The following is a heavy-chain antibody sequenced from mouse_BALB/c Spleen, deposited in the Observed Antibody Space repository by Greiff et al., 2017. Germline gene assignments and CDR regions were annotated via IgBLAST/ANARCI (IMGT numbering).Heavy chain of an antibody. CDR1: GFTFSNYW. J-gene: IGHJ3*01. V-gene: IGHV6-6*02. CDR3: TIYYDYDVYAY. CDR2: IRLKSNNYAT. Sequence: EVQVVESGGGLVQPGGSMKLSCVASGFTFSNYWMNWVRQSPEKGLEWVAEIRLKSNNYATHYAESVKGRFTISRDDSKSSVYLQMNNLRAEDTGIYYCTIYYDYDVYAYWGQGTLVTVSA. D-gene: IGHD2-4*01.